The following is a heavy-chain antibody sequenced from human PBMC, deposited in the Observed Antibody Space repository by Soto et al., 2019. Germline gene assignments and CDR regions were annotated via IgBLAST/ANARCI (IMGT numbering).Heavy chain of an antibody. V-gene: IGHV1-69*02. CDR3: ATGDCSTTSCYVTWFDP. CDR2: IIPILGVA. D-gene: IGHD2-2*01. Sequence: SVKVSCKASGVTLSSYIISWVRQAPGQGLEWMGRIIPILGVANHAQKFQGRVTLTADKSTSTAYMELSSLRSEDTAVYYCATGDCSTTSCYVTWFDPWGQGTLVTVSS. CDR1: GVTLSSYI. J-gene: IGHJ5*02.